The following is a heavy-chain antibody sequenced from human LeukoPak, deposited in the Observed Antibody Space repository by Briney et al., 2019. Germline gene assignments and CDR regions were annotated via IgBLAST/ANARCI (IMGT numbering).Heavy chain of an antibody. CDR1: RFTFTNYW. Sequence: GGSLRLSCAASRFTFTNYWVHWVRQAPGKGLVWVSRINSDGSSTTYADSVKGRFTISRDNAKNTLYLQMNSLRADDTAVYYCARVSGTDSSGYVDWFDPWGQGTLVTVSS. CDR3: ARVSGTDSSGYVDWFDP. V-gene: IGHV3-74*01. CDR2: INSDGSST. J-gene: IGHJ5*02. D-gene: IGHD3-22*01.